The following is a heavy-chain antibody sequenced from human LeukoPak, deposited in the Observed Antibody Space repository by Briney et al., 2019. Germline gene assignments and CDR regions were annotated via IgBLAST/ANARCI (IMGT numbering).Heavy chain of an antibody. Sequence: AGSLTLSCAASGLTFSNYAMTWVRTAPGKGLECVSVISGSGVETYYADSVKSRFTISRDNSQDTVYLHMNSLRVEDTAIYYCAKGHTDYGTGFDLWGQGTLVTVSS. CDR3: AKGHTDYGTGFDL. CDR2: ISGSGVET. V-gene: IGHV3-23*01. J-gene: IGHJ4*02. D-gene: IGHD4-17*01. CDR1: GLTFSNYA.